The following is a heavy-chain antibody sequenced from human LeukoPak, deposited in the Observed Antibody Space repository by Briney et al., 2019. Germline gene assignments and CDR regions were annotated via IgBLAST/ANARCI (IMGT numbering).Heavy chain of an antibody. Sequence: GGSLRLSCAASGFTVSNYNMNWVRQAPGKAMEWGSSITRSGTYIFYADSVKGRFTISRDNSKNSLYLQMDSLGPEDTAVYYCARDPYSGSYGNEYYYYMDVWGKGTTVTISS. CDR2: ITRSGTYI. V-gene: IGHV3-21*01. CDR1: GFTVSNYN. J-gene: IGHJ6*03. D-gene: IGHD1-26*01. CDR3: ARDPYSGSYGNEYYYYMDV.